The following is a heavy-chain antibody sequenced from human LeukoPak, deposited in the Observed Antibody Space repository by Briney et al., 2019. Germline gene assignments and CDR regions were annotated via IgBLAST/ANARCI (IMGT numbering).Heavy chain of an antibody. CDR1: GGSFSGYY. Sequence: SETLSLTCAVYGGSFSGYYWSWIRQPPGKGLEWIGDINHSGSTNYNPSLKSRVTISVDMSKNQFSLKLSSVTAADTAVYYCARASWGDCSSTSCSPDYWGQGTLVTVSS. D-gene: IGHD2-2*01. V-gene: IGHV4-34*01. CDR3: ARASWGDCSSTSCSPDY. CDR2: INHSGST. J-gene: IGHJ4*02.